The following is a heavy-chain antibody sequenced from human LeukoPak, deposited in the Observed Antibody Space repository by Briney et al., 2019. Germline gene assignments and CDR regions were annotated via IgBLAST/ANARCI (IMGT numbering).Heavy chain of an antibody. V-gene: IGHV4-59*08. CDR1: GDSISSYY. J-gene: IGHJ4*02. D-gene: IGHD6-19*01. Sequence: SETLSLTCTVSGDSISSYYWTWIRQPPGKGLEWIGHISYSGSTNYNPSLKSRVTISVDTSRNQFSLKLSSVTAADTAVYYCAAIPQPWLVWWYFDYWGQGTLVTVSS. CDR3: AAIPQPWLVWWYFDY. CDR2: ISYSGST.